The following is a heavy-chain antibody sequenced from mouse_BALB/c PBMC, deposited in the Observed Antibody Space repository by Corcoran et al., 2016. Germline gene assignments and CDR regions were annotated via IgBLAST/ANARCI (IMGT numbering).Heavy chain of an antibody. J-gene: IGHJ4*01. CDR1: GYPFTNYE. CDR2: INIYTGEP. D-gene: IGHD2-4*01. V-gene: IGHV9-3-1*01. CDR3: ARRYYDKFYAMDY. Sequence: QIQLVQSGPDLKKPGETVKISCKASGYPFTNYEMKWVKQAPGKGLKWMGWINIYTGEPTYADDFKGRFAFSLETSASTAYLQINYLKNEDTATYFCARRYYDKFYAMDYWGQGTSVTVSS.